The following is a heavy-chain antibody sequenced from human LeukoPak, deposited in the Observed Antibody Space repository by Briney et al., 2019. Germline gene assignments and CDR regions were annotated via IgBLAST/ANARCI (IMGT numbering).Heavy chain of an antibody. CDR2: IYTSGST. Sequence: SETLSRTCTVSGGSISSGSYYWSWIRQPAGKGLEWIGRIYTSGSTNYNPSLKSRVTISVDTSKNQFSLKLSSVTAADTAVYYCAGVYYYYYYMDVWGKGTTVTVSS. D-gene: IGHD2-8*01. CDR1: GGSISSGSYY. V-gene: IGHV4-61*02. CDR3: AGVYYYYYYMDV. J-gene: IGHJ6*03.